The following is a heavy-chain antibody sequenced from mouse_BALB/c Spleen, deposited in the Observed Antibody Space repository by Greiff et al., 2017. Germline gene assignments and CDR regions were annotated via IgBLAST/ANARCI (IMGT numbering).Heavy chain of an antibody. CDR3: ARNGGYGYAMDY. J-gene: IGHJ4*01. CDR2: IWSGGST. Sequence: VMLVESGPGLVQPSQSLSITCTVSGFSLTSYGVHWVRQSPGKGLEWLGVIWSGGSTDYNAAFISRLSISKDNSKSQVFFKMNSLQANDTAIYYCARNGGYGYAMDYWGQGTSVTVSS. D-gene: IGHD2-2*01. V-gene: IGHV2-2*02. CDR1: GFSLTSYG.